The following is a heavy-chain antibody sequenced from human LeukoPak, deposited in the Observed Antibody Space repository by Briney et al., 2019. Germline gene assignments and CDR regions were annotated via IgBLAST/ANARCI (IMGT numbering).Heavy chain of an antibody. CDR1: GGSISSYY. D-gene: IGHD3-16*02. V-gene: IGHV4-59*12. CDR2: IYYSGST. CDR3: ARGAEVIVPLTPKTYYFDY. Sequence: PSETLSLTCTVSGGSISSYYWSWIRQPPGKGLEWIGYIYYSGSTNYNPSLKSRVTISVDTSKNQFSLKLSSVTAADTAVYYCARGAEVIVPLTPKTYYFDYWGQGTLVTVSS. J-gene: IGHJ4*02.